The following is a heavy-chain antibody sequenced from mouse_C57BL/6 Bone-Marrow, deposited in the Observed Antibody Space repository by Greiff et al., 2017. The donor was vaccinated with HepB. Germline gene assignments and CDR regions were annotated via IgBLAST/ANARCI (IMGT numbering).Heavy chain of an antibody. CDR1: GYTFTDYY. CDR2: INPNNGGT. V-gene: IGHV1-18*01. CDR3: ARCGSSDWFDY. J-gene: IGHJ3*01. D-gene: IGHD1-1*01. Sequence: EVQLQQSGPELVKPGASVKISCRASGYTFTDYYMDWVKQSPGKSLEWIGDINPNNGGTNYNEKFKGKATLTGDKSSSTAYMELRSLTSEDSGVYYCARCGSSDWFDYWGQGTLVTVSA.